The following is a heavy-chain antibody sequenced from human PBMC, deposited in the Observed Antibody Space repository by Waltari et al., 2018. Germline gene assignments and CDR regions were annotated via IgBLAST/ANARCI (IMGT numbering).Heavy chain of an antibody. CDR2: INHSGNT. CDR3: ARGLGDFDWLLFH. V-gene: IGHV4-34*01. D-gene: IGHD3-9*01. CDR1: GGSFSGYY. J-gene: IGHJ4*02. Sequence: QVQLQQWGAGLLKPSETLSLTCAVYGGSFSGYYWSWIRQPPGKGLEWIGEINHSGNTNHNPSLKSRVTISVDTSKNQFSLKLSSVTAADTAVYYCARGLGDFDWLLFHWGQGTLVTVSS.